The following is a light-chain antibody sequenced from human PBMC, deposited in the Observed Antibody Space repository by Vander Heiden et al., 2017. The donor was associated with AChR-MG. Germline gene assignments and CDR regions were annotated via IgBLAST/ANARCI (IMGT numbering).Light chain of an antibody. Sequence: EIVLTQSRGNLSLSPGEGASLSCRASQPLSNIYLAWYQQKPGQAPRLLISGASSRATGIPDRFSGSGSGTDFTLTISRLEPEDFAVYYCQQYSRSQTFGQGTKVEIK. CDR3: QQYSRSQT. CDR2: GAS. J-gene: IGKJ1*01. V-gene: IGKV3-20*01. CDR1: QPLSNIY.